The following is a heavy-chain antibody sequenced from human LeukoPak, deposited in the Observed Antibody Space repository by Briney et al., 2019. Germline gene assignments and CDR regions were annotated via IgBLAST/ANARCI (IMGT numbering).Heavy chain of an antibody. CDR3: AKWGDYDVLTGYYVSNY. D-gene: IGHD3-9*01. J-gene: IGHJ4*02. CDR2: ITGGGSGI. Sequence: GASLRLSCAASGFTFSNYAMSWVRQAPGKGLEWVSAITGGGSGIYYADSMKSRFTISRDNSKNTLYLQINSLRAEDTAVYYCAKWGDYDVLTGYYVSNYWGQGTLVTVSS. CDR1: GFTFSNYA. V-gene: IGHV3-23*01.